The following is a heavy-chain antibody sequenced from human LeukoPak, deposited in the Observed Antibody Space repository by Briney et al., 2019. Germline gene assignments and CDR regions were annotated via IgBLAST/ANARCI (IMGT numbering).Heavy chain of an antibody. Sequence: PSETLSLTCNVSGVSLSDGCYYWTWLRPLPGKGLEWLAYTYCSGSAKYNPSLKSRLTVSIDTPKNQFSLHLSSVTAADTATYYCATPYCSGISCLDVFNMWGQGTRVTVSS. V-gene: IGHV4-31*03. CDR2: TYCSGSA. J-gene: IGHJ3*02. CDR3: ATPYCSGISCLDVFNM. CDR1: GVSLSDGCYY. D-gene: IGHD2-2*01.